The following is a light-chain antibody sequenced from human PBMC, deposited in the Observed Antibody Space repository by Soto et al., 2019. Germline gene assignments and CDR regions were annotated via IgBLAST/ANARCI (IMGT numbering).Light chain of an antibody. CDR2: GAS. J-gene: IGKJ5*01. Sequence: EIVITQSPATLSVSPGERATLSCRASQSVSSNLAWYQQKPGQSPRLLIYGASTRATGLPARFSGSGSGTEFTLTISSLQXEDFAIYYCQQYNNWPPQISFGQGTRLEIK. CDR3: QQYNNWPPQIS. CDR1: QSVSSN. V-gene: IGKV3-15*01.